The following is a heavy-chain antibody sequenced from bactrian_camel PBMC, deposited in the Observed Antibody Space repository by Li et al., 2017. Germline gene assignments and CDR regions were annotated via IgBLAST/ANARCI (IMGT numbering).Heavy chain of an antibody. CDR1: PRAYGTWC. D-gene: IGHD3*01. J-gene: IGHJ4*01. CDR2: IDTDDST. Sequence: HVQLVESGGGEVQAGGSLRLSCVWSPRAYGTWCMYWFRQVLGKKREGVAGIDTDDSTRYAESVKGRFAIIKDNAKNTLYLQMSSLKPEDSAIYRCAARRAHCARDQVSKIMTHWGQGTQVT. CDR3: AARRAHCARDQVSKIMTH. V-gene: IGHV3S57*01.